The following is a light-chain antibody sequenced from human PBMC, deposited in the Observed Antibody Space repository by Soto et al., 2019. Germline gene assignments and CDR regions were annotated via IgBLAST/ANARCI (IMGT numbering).Light chain of an antibody. V-gene: IGKV3-20*01. J-gene: IGKJ1*01. CDR2: GAS. Sequence: EIVLTQSPGTLSLSPGDRATLSCRASQSVNSNYLAWYQRNPGQAPRLLIYGASNRATDIPYRFSASGSGTDFTLTITRLEAEDLAVYYCQQYDSTPPTFGQGTKVEVK. CDR1: QSVNSNY. CDR3: QQYDSTPPT.